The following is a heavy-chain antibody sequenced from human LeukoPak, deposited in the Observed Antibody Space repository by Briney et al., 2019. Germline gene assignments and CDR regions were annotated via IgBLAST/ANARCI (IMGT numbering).Heavy chain of an antibody. D-gene: IGHD6-6*01. CDR1: GYTFTGYY. J-gene: IGHJ4*02. Sequence: ASVKVSCKASGYTFTGYYMHWVRQAPGQGLEWMGIINPSGGSTSYAQKFQGRVTITADESTSTAYMELSSLRSEDTAVYYCARVTAARAFDYWGQGTLVTVSS. CDR3: ARVTAARAFDY. V-gene: IGHV1-46*01. CDR2: INPSGGST.